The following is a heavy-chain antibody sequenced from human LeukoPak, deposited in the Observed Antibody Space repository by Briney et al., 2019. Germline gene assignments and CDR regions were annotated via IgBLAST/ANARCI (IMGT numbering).Heavy chain of an antibody. Sequence: GESLKISCKGSGYSFTSYWIGWVRQMPGKGLEWMGIIYPGDSDTRYSPSFQGQVTISADKSISTAYLLWSSLKASDTAMYYCARHDPHSVGWFDPWGQGTLVTVSS. V-gene: IGHV5-51*01. CDR2: IYPGDSDT. D-gene: IGHD2-15*01. J-gene: IGHJ5*02. CDR1: GYSFTSYW. CDR3: ARHDPHSVGWFDP.